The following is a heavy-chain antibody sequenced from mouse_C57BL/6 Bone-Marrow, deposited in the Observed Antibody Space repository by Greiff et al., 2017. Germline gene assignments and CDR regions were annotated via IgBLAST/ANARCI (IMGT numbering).Heavy chain of an antibody. CDR2: IWWDDDK. V-gene: IGHV8-8*01. D-gene: IGHD1-1*01. CDR3: ARVTYYYDRRRVDD. Sequence: QVTLKESGPGILQPSPTLSLTCSFSGFSLSTFGMGVGWIRQPSGKGLEWLAHIWWDDDKYYTPALKSRLTISKDTSNNQVFLKIANVDTADTATYCCARVTYYYDRRRVDDWGQGTTLTVSS. CDR1: GFSLSTFGMG. J-gene: IGHJ2*01.